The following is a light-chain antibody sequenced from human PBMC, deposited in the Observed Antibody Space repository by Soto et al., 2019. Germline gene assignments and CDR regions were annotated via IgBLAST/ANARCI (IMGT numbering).Light chain of an antibody. V-gene: IGLV2-14*01. Sequence: QSALTQPASVSGSPGQSITISCTGTSSDVGGSNYVSWYQQHPGKAPKLMIYEVTNRPSGVSDRFSGSKSGNTASLTISGLQAEDEADYYCSSYGARSTLVVFGGGTQLTVL. CDR2: EVT. CDR1: SSDVGGSNY. J-gene: IGLJ2*01. CDR3: SSYGARSTLVV.